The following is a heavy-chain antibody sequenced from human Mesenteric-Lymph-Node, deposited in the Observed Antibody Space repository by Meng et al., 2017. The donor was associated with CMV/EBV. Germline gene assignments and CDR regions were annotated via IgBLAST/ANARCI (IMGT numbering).Heavy chain of an antibody. J-gene: IGHJ4*02. CDR3: ARGGGSTSYY. D-gene: IGHD2-2*01. Sequence: SLKISCLASGFIFDDYALHWVRQVPGKGLEWVAAISWNSGNIGYADSVGGRFTISRDNAKNSLYLQMNSLRPEDSAVYYCARGGGSTSYYWDQGTLVTVSS. CDR1: GFIFDDYA. CDR2: ISWNSGNI. V-gene: IGHV3-9*01.